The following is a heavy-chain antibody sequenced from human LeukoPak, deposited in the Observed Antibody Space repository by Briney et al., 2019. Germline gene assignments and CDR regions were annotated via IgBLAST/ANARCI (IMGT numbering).Heavy chain of an antibody. CDR1: GFTFDDYG. D-gene: IGHD3-9*01. V-gene: IGHV3-20*04. Sequence: GGSLRLSCAASGFTFDDYGMSWVRQAPGKGLEWVSGINWNGGSTGYADSVKGRFTISRDNAKNSLYLQMNSLRAEDTALYYCARVMQGYDILTGYYPYYYYYMDVWGKGTTVTVSS. CDR2: INWNGGST. CDR3: ARVMQGYDILTGYYPYYYYYMDV. J-gene: IGHJ6*03.